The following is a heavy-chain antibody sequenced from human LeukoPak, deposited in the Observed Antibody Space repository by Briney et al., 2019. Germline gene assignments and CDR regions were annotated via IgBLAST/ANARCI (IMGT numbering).Heavy chain of an antibody. CDR2: ISSSSSYI. CDR1: GFTFSSYS. J-gene: IGHJ4*02. V-gene: IGHV3-21*04. D-gene: IGHD3-22*01. CDR3: AKWFSDSSGYYPLFDY. Sequence: GGSLRLSCAASGFTFSSYSMNWVRQAPGKRLEWVSSISSSSSYIYYADSVKGRFTISRDNAKNSLYLQMNSLRAEDTAVYYCAKWFSDSSGYYPLFDYWGQGTLVTVSS.